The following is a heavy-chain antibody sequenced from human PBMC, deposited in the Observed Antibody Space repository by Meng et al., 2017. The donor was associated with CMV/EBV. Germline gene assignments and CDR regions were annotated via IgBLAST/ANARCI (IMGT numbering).Heavy chain of an antibody. J-gene: IGHJ4*02. CDR2: ISPDGSST. D-gene: IGHD3-10*01. Sequence: GESLKISCAASGFIFTNYWMHWVRQAPGKGLVWVSRISPDGSSTDYADAAKGRFTTSRDKAKSTVFLQMNSLRPDDTAVYYCVRVGDGRTYGKFEYWGQGALVTVSS. CDR1: GFIFTNYW. V-gene: IGHV3-74*01. CDR3: VRVGDGRTYGKFEY.